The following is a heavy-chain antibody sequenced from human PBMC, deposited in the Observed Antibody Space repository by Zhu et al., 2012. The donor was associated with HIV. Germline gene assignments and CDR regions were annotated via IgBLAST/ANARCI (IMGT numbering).Heavy chain of an antibody. CDR2: ISGSGSNT. Sequence: EVQLLESGGGFVYPGGSLRLSCVASGFTFINYGMSWVRRAPGKGPEWVSAISGSGSNTYYIDSVKGRFTISRDNSKNTVFLQMNSLRAEDAAVYYCAKDRLTLDAFDIWGQGTMVTVSS. CDR1: GFTFINYG. V-gene: IGHV3-23*01. J-gene: IGHJ3*02. CDR3: AKDRLTLDAFDI.